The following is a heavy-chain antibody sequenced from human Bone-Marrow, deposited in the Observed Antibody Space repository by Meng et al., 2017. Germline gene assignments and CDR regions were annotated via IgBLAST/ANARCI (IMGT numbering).Heavy chain of an antibody. CDR3: ARGPTTMAHDFDY. J-gene: IGHJ4*02. Sequence: QVPLPQCGEGLLKPSETLSLTCVVSGGSFSDYYWSWIRQPPGKGLEWIGEINHSGSTNYNPSLESRATISVDTSQNNLSLKLGSVTAADSAVYYCARGPTTMAHDFDYWGQGTLVTVSS. CDR1: GGSFSDYY. CDR2: INHSGST. V-gene: IGHV4-34*01. D-gene: IGHD4-11*01.